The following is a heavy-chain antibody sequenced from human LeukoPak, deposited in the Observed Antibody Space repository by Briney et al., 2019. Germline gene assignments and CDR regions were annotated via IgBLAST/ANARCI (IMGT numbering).Heavy chain of an antibody. CDR3: ARAPSLYGFPFYCDY. CDR1: GFTFSSYA. D-gene: IGHD2-2*02. Sequence: GRSLRLSCATSGFTFSSYAMDWVRQAPGEGLGWVAVISYDVSNTYYADSVKGRFTISRDNSKNTLYLQMNSRRAEDTAVYYCARAPSLYGFPFYCDYWGQGTLLTVSS. V-gene: IGHV3-30-3*01. CDR2: ISYDVSNT. J-gene: IGHJ4*02.